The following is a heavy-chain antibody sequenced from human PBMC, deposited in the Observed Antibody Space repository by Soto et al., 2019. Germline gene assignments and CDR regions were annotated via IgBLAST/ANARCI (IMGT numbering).Heavy chain of an antibody. CDR1: GFTFSNYA. J-gene: IGHJ3*01. CDR3: ARRGGNYDSGGQRVDF. V-gene: IGHV3-48*02. D-gene: IGHD3-22*01. CDR2: ISSSSTTI. Sequence: EVQLTESGGGLVQPGGSLRLSCTASGFTFSNYAMNWVRQAPGKGLEWVSYISSSSTTIYYADSVKGRFTISRDNAKNSLYLQMTILREEDTAMYYCARRGGNYDSGGQRVDFWGTGTKVTVSS.